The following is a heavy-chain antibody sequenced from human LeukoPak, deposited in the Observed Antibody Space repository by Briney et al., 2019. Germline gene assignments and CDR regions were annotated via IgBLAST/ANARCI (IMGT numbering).Heavy chain of an antibody. CDR3: ARDIGSYGYVA. D-gene: IGHD5-18*01. Sequence: GGSLRLSCAASGFTFSSYSMNWVRQAPGKGLEWVSYISSTSSTMYYADSVKGRFTISRDNAKNSLYLQMNSLRAEDTAVYFCARDIGSYGYVAWGQGTLVTVSS. V-gene: IGHV3-48*01. CDR1: GFTFSSYS. CDR2: ISSTSSTM. J-gene: IGHJ5*02.